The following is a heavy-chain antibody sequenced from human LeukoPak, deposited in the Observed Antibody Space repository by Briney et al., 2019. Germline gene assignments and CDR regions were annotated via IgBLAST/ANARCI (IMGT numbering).Heavy chain of an antibody. CDR2: IYYSGST. V-gene: IGHV4-59*12. CDR1: GGSISSYY. D-gene: IGHD5-24*01. Sequence: PSETLSLTCTVSGGSISSYYWSWIRQPPGKGLEWIGYIYYSGSTNYNPSLKSRVTISVDTSKNQFSLKLSSVTAADTAVYYCASGWRLWGQGTLVTVSS. J-gene: IGHJ4*02. CDR3: ASGWRL.